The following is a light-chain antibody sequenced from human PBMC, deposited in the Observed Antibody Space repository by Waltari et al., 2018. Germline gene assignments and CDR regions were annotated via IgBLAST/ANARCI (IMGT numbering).Light chain of an antibody. Sequence: EIVLTQSPATLSLSPGEGATLSCRASQSLTSYLAWYQQKPGQAPRLLIYVTSTRATGIPARFSGSGSGTDFTLIISSLEPEDFGVYYCQQRSTFGQGTKLEIK. CDR1: QSLTSY. CDR3: QQRST. J-gene: IGKJ2*01. CDR2: VTS. V-gene: IGKV3-11*01.